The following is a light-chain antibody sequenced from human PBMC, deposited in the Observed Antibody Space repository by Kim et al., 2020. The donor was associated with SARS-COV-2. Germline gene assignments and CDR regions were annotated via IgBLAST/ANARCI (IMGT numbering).Light chain of an antibody. CDR1: QSVSSSY. J-gene: IGKJ4*01. CDR2: GAS. V-gene: IGKV3-20*01. CDR3: QQYDSTLI. Sequence: IVLTQSPGTLSLSPGERATLSCRASQSVSSSYLAWYQQKPGQAPRLLIYGASSRATGIPDRFSGSGSGTDFTLTISRLEPEDFAVYYCQQYDSTLIFGGGTKLEIK.